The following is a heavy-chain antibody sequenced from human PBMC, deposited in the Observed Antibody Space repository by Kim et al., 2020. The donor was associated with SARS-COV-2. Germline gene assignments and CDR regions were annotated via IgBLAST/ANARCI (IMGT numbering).Heavy chain of an antibody. CDR3: TREHRLFDYYVSTAHFDY. CDR1: GFTFDEYA. D-gene: IGHD3-10*02. CDR2: VRSVGFGETK. J-gene: IGHJ4*02. V-gene: IGHV3-49*04. Sequence: GGSLRLSCVASGFTFDEYALSWVRQAPGKGLEWVGFVRSVGFGETKAYAASVKGRFTITRDDSKNFVYLQMNSLKTEDTALYYCTREHRLFDYYVSTAHFDYWGQGTLVTVSS.